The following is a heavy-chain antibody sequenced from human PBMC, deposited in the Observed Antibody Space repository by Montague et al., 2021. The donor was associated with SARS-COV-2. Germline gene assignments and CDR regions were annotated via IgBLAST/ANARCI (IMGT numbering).Heavy chain of an antibody. Sequence: SETLSLTCAVYGGSFSGYYWSWIRQPPGKGLEWIGEISHSGSTNYNPSLKSRVTISIDTSKNQFSLKLSSVTATATAVYYCASFAYRLLFIESYYGMDVWGQGTTVTVSS. CDR1: GGSFSGYY. CDR3: ASFAYRLLFIESYYGMDV. V-gene: IGHV4-34*01. CDR2: ISHSGST. J-gene: IGHJ6*02. D-gene: IGHD2-2*01.